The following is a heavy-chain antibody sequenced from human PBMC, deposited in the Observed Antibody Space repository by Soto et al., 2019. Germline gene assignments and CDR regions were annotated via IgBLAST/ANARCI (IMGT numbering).Heavy chain of an antibody. J-gene: IGHJ6*02. D-gene: IGHD2-2*01. CDR2: ISAYNGNT. Sequence: ASVKVSCKPSGYTFTSYGISWVRQAPGQGLEWMGWISAYNGNTNYAQKLQGRVTMTTDTSTSTAYMELRSLRSDDTAVYYCARDRADIVVVPAAFDVWGQGTTVTVSS. CDR1: GYTFTSYG. CDR3: ARDRADIVVVPAAFDV. V-gene: IGHV1-18*01.